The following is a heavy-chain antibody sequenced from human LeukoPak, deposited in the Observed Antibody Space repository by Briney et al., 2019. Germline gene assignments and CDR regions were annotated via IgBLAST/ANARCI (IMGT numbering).Heavy chain of an antibody. Sequence: GGSLRLSCGASGFTFNSYSMHWVRQASGKGLEWVGRIRSKANSYATAYAASVKGRFTISRDDSKNTAYLQMNSLKTEDTAVYYCTRHGGDWGQGTLVTVSS. CDR3: TRHGGD. D-gene: IGHD3-16*01. J-gene: IGHJ4*02. V-gene: IGHV3-73*01. CDR1: GFTFNSYS. CDR2: IRSKANSYAT.